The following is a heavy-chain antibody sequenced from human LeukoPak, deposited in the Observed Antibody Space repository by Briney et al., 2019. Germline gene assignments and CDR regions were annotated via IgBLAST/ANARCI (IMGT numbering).Heavy chain of an antibody. CDR2: IYSSGST. D-gene: IGHD3-10*01. J-gene: IGHJ4*02. CDR1: GGSISSSSYY. V-gene: IGHV4-39*01. Sequence: SETLSLTCTVSGGSISSSSYYWGWIRQPPGKGLEWIGSIYSSGSTYYNPSLKSRVTISVDTSKNQFSLNLSSVPASETAVYYCARRGGSGRSFDYWGQGILVTVSS. CDR3: ARRGGSGRSFDY.